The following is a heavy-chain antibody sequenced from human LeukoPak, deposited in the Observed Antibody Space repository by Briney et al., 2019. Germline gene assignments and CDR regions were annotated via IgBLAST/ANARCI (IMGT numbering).Heavy chain of an antibody. D-gene: IGHD3-9*01. Sequence: GESLKISCKGSGYSFISYWIGWVRQMPGKGLEWMGIIYPGDSDTRYSPSFQGQVTISADKSISTAYLQWSSLKASDTAMYYCARQGGYFDWLLFFDYWGQGTLVTVSS. CDR3: ARQGGYFDWLLFFDY. J-gene: IGHJ4*02. CDR2: IYPGDSDT. CDR1: GYSFISYW. V-gene: IGHV5-51*01.